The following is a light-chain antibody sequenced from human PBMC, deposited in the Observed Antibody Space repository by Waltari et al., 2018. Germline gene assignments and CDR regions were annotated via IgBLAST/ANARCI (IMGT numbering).Light chain of an antibody. Sequence: DIQMTQSPSSLSASIGDRVTITCRASQSIATYLNCNQQKPRKAPKLLIYAASSLQSGVPSRFSGSGSGTDFTLTINSLQPEDFATYYCQQSYSTWITFGQGTKLEI. CDR3: QQSYSTWIT. V-gene: IGKV1-39*01. CDR2: AAS. J-gene: IGKJ2*01. CDR1: QSIATY.